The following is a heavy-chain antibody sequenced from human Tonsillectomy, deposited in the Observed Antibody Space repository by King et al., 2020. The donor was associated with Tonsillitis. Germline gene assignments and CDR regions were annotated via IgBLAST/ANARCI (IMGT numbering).Heavy chain of an antibody. CDR1: GFTFGDYA. CDR3: TRDRNYYGPAGYFDY. CDR2: IRSKAYGGTT. J-gene: IGHJ4*02. Sequence: VQLVESGGGLVQPGRSLRLSCTASGFTFGDYAMSWFRQAPGKGLEWVGFIRSKAYGGTTEYAASVKGRFTISRDDSKSIAYLQMNSLKTEDTAVYYCTRDRNYYGPAGYFDYWGQGTLVTVSS. D-gene: IGHD3-10*01. V-gene: IGHV3-49*03.